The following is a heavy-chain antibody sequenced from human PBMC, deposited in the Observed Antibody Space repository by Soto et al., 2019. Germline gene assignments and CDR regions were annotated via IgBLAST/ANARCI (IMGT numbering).Heavy chain of an antibody. V-gene: IGHV3-30-3*02. CDR2: ISYDGSNK. CDR1: GFTLSSYA. D-gene: IGHD3-22*01. Sequence: GGSLRLSCAASGFTLSSYAIHWVRQAPGKGLEWVAVISYDGSNKYYADSVKGRFTISRDNSKNTLYLQMNSLRAEDTAVYYCAKSSGSSVYYYPTGSPWGKGTMVT. CDR3: AKSSGSSVYYYPTGSP. J-gene: IGHJ3*01.